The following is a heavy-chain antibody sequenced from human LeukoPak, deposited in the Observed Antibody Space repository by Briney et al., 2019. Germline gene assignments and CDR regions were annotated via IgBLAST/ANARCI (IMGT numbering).Heavy chain of an antibody. CDR2: IKYSGST. D-gene: IGHD6-13*01. J-gene: IGHJ1*01. CDR1: GGSISGYY. V-gene: IGHV4-59*01. CDR3: ARSLAAAGRPGLYFQH. Sequence: SETLPLTCTVSGGSISGYYWGWIRQPPGKGLEWIGYIKYSGSTYYNPSLNSRVTISVDTSRNQFSLRMSSVTAADTAVYYCARSLAAAGRPGLYFQHWGQGTLVTVSS.